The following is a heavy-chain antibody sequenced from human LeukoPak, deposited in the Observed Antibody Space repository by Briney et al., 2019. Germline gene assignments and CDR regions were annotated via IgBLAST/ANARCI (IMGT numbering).Heavy chain of an antibody. D-gene: IGHD3-10*01. CDR2: IIPIFGTA. CDR3: ASMPRTGGVRGALDY. CDR1: GGTFSSYA. Sequence: ASVKVSCKASGGTFSSYAISWVRQAPGQGLEWMGGIIPIFGTANYAQKFQGRVTITADESTSTAYMELSSLRSEDTAVYYCASMPRTGGVRGALDYWGQGTLVTVSS. V-gene: IGHV1-69*13. J-gene: IGHJ4*02.